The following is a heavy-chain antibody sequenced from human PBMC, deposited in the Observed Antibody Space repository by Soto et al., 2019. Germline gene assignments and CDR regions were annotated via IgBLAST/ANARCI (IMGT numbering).Heavy chain of an antibody. CDR1: GYSISSSNW. Sequence: QVQLQESGPGLVKPSDTLSLTCAVSGYSISSSNWWSWIRQPPGKGLEWIGYIYYSGRTYYNPSLKSRVTMSVDTSKNQFSLKLRSVTAVDTAVYYCARIGGGGDMDYWGQGTLVTVSS. V-gene: IGHV4-28*01. CDR2: IYYSGRT. D-gene: IGHD3-16*01. J-gene: IGHJ4*02. CDR3: ARIGGGGDMDY.